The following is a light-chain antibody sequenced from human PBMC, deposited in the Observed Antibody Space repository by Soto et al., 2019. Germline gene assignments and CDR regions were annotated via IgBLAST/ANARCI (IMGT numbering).Light chain of an antibody. V-gene: IGLV2-14*01. Sequence: QSALTQPASVSGSPGQSITISCTGTGSDVGGYKYVSWYQQLPGKAPKLMIYDVSYRPSGVSDRFSGSKSGNTASLIISGLQAEDEADYYCSSHASSSPFVFGTGTKVTVL. CDR3: SSHASSSPFV. CDR2: DVS. J-gene: IGLJ1*01. CDR1: GSDVGGYKY.